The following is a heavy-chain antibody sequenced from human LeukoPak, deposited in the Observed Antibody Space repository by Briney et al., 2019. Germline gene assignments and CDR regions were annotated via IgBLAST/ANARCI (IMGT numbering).Heavy chain of an antibody. CDR1: GFAFSSYA. D-gene: IGHD5-18*01. J-gene: IGHJ6*03. CDR2: ISGSGGST. V-gene: IGHV3-23*01. CDR3: AKDPRIQLWFPYYYYMDV. Sequence: PGGSLRLSCAASGFAFSSYAMSWVRQAPGKGLEWVSAISGSGGSTYYADSVKGRFTISRDNSKNTLYLQMNSLRAEDTAVYYCAKDPRIQLWFPYYYYMDVWGKGTTVTVSS.